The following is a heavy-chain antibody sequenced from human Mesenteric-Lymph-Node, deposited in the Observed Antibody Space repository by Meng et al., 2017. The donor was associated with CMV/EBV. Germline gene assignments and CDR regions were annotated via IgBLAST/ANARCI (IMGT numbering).Heavy chain of an antibody. CDR1: GFPFSDYE. D-gene: IGHD3/OR15-3a*01. CDR3: AKDPHDSWTTYYLGL. J-gene: IGHJ4*02. Sequence: GESLKISCAASGFPFSDYEMNWVRQAPGKGLEWISYITSSARVIYYADSVKGRFTISRDNAKNSLFLQMNSLRAEDTAVYYCAKDPHDSWTTYYLGLWGQGALVTVSS. CDR2: ITSSARVI. V-gene: IGHV3-48*03.